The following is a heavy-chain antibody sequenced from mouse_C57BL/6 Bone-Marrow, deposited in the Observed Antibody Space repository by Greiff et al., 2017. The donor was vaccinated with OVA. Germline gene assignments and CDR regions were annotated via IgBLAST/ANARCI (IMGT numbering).Heavy chain of an antibody. Sequence: EVHLVESGGGLVKPGGSLKLSCAASGFTFSSYAMSWVRQTPEKRLEWVATISDGGSYTYYPDNVKGRFTISRDNAKNNLYLQMSHLKSEDTAMYYCARDTFDYDYAMDYWGQGTSVTVSS. CDR3: ARDTFDYDYAMDY. CDR1: GFTFSSYA. CDR2: ISDGGSYT. D-gene: IGHD2-4*01. J-gene: IGHJ4*01. V-gene: IGHV5-4*01.